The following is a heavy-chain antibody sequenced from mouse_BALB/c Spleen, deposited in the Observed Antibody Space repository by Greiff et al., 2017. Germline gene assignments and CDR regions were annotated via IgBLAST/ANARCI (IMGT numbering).Heavy chain of an antibody. V-gene: IGHV1-5*01. Sequence: EVQLQQSGTVLARPGASVKMSCKASGYSFTSYWMHWVKQRPGQGLEWIGAIYPGNSDTSYNQKFKGKAKLTAVTSASTAYMELSSLTNEDSAVYYCTREDGNYEENAMDYWGQGTSVTVSS. D-gene: IGHD2-1*01. J-gene: IGHJ4*01. CDR2: IYPGNSDT. CDR1: GYSFTSYW. CDR3: TREDGNYEENAMDY.